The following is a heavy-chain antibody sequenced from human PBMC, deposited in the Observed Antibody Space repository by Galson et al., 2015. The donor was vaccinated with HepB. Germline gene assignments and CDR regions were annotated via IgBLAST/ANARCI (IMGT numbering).Heavy chain of an antibody. CDR2: ISWNSGSI. Sequence: SLRLSCAASGFTFDDYAMHWVRQAPGKGLEWVSGISWNSGSIGYAGSVKGRFTISRDNAKNSLYLQMNSLRAGDTALYYCAKGRPGQLWLRDWFDPWGQGTLVTVSS. V-gene: IGHV3-9*01. D-gene: IGHD5-18*01. CDR1: GFTFDDYA. CDR3: AKGRPGQLWLRDWFDP. J-gene: IGHJ5*02.